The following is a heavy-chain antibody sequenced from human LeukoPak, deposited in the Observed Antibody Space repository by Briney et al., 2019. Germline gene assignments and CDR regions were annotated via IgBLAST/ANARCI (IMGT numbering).Heavy chain of an antibody. D-gene: IGHD6-19*01. CDR2: IYSAGNT. J-gene: IGHJ4*02. V-gene: IGHV3-53*04. Sequence: GGSLRLSCVASGFTVSSNYMSWVRQAPGKGLEWVSVIYSAGNTYYADSVKGRFTISRHNSKNTLYLQMNSLRVEDTAVYYCVRGGAPGYSSGRIDYWGQGTLVTVSS. CDR1: GFTVSSNY. CDR3: VRGGAPGYSSGRIDY.